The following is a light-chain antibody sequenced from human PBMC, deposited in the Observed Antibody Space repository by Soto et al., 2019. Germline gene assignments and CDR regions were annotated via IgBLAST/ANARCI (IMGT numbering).Light chain of an antibody. V-gene: IGKV3-20*01. J-gene: IGKJ1*01. CDR2: GTS. Sequence: EIVLTQSPEPLSLSPGERASLSCRASQSISISYLAWYQQQPGQAPRLLIYGTSTRATGIPDRFSGSGSGTDFTLTISKLEPGEFAVYYCQQYGSSTATFGQGTKVDI. CDR3: QQYGSSTAT. CDR1: QSISISY.